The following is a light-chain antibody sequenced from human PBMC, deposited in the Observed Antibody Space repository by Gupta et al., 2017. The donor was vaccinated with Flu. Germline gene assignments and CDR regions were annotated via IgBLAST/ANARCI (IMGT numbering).Light chain of an antibody. CDR1: KMGGKS. V-gene: IGLV3-21*02. CDR2: DDS. CDR3: HVWNEATDNYV. Sequence: TARISGVGVKMGGKSVHWYQQKTVKAPDMVMYDDSEGPSGIPERFCGANCGNTATMTRSGVEAGEEADYCCHVWNEATDNYVFGTGTKVTVL. J-gene: IGLJ1*01.